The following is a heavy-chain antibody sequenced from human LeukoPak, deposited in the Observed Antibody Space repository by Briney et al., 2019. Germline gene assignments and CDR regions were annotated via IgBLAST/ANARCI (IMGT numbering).Heavy chain of an antibody. CDR1: GITLSSHA. Sequence: GGSLRLSCAASGITLSSHAMDWVRQAPGKGLEWVSAFTGGGTTYYADTVKGRFTVSRDSSKNTLYLQMNSLRAEDTAIYYCARDPRGAWYFDLWGRGTLVTVSS. V-gene: IGHV3-23*01. CDR2: FTGGGTT. CDR3: ARDPRGAWYFDL. D-gene: IGHD3-10*01. J-gene: IGHJ2*01.